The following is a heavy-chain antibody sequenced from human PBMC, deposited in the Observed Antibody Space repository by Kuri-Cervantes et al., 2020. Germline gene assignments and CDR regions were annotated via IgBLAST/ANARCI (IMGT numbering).Heavy chain of an antibody. V-gene: IGHV4-38-2*01. CDR3: ARRGSSGDYFDF. J-gene: IGHJ4*02. Sequence: SQTLSLTCGVSGYSISSGYYWGWIRQPPGKGLEWIGRIYHSGTTYYNPSLKSRVTISVDTSKNQFSLKLNSVTAADTAVYYCARRGSSGDYFDFWGQGTLVTVSS. D-gene: IGHD3-10*01. CDR1: GYSISSGYY. CDR2: IYHSGTT.